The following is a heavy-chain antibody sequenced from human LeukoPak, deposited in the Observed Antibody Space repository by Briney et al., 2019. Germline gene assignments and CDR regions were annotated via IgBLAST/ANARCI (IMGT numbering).Heavy chain of an antibody. V-gene: IGHV1-2*02. CDR1: GYTFTGYY. Sequence: ASVKVSCKASGYTFTGYYMHWLRQAPGQGLEWMGWINPNSGGTNYAQKFQGRVTMTRDTSISTAYMELSRLRSDDTAVYYCASYDILTGYYVAGDAFDIWGQGAMVTVSS. J-gene: IGHJ3*02. CDR2: INPNSGGT. D-gene: IGHD3-9*01. CDR3: ASYDILTGYYVAGDAFDI.